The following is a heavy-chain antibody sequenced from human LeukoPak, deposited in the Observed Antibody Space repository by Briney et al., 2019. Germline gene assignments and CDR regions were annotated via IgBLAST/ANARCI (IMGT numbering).Heavy chain of an antibody. J-gene: IGHJ3*02. D-gene: IGHD1-1*01. CDR3: ALLVGVERDAFDI. V-gene: IGHV3-30*03. CDR2: ISYDGSNK. Sequence: GGSLRLSCAASGFTFSSYGMHWVRQAPGKGLEWVAVISYDGSNKYYADSVRGRFTISRDNSKNTLYLQMNSLRAEDTAVYYCALLVGVERDAFDIWGQGTMVTVSS. CDR1: GFTFSSYG.